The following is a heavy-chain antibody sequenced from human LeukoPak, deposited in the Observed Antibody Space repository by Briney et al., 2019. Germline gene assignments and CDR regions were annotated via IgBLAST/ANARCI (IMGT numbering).Heavy chain of an antibody. CDR1: GYSFTSYW. CDR2: IYPGDSDT. CDR3: ARARYYYDSSGYPLNDAFDI. D-gene: IGHD3-22*01. J-gene: IGHJ3*02. Sequence: GESLKISCKCSGYSFTSYWIGWVRQMPGKGLEWMGIIYPGDSDTRYSPSFQGQVTISADKSISTAYLQWSSLKASDTAMYYCARARYYYDSSGYPLNDAFDIWGQGTMVTVSS. V-gene: IGHV5-51*01.